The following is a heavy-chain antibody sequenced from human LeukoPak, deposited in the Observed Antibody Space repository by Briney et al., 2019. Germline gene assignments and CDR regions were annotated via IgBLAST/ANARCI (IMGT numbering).Heavy chain of an antibody. CDR1: GFTFDNYA. D-gene: IGHD3-10*01. V-gene: IGHV3-23*01. Sequence: SGGSLRLSCTASGFTFDNYAMIWVRQASGKGLEWVSVISGSGDVTDSADSVRGRFTISRDNSKNTLYLEMSSLRVEDTAVYHCAKGRNSYDSGRCHSQNCYYGMDVWGQGTTVIVSS. CDR3: AKGRNSYDSGRCHSQNCYYGMDV. CDR2: ISGSGDVT. J-gene: IGHJ6*02.